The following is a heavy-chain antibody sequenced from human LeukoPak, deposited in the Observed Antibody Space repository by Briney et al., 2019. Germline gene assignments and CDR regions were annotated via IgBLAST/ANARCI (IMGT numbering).Heavy chain of an antibody. Sequence: SETLSLTCAVYGGSFSGYYWSWIRQPPGKGLEWIGEINHSGSTNYNPSLKSRVTISVDKSKNQFSLKLSSVTTADTAVYYCARITYYYDSSGYSWGQGTLVTVSS. J-gene: IGHJ4*02. D-gene: IGHD3-22*01. CDR2: INHSGST. CDR1: GGSFSGYY. V-gene: IGHV4-34*01. CDR3: ARITYYYDSSGYS.